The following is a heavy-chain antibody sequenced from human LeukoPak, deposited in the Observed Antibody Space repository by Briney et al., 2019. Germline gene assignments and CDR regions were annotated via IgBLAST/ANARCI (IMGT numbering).Heavy chain of an antibody. CDR3: ARESDHRLDV. V-gene: IGHV4-38-2*02. CDR1: GYSISSGYY. Sequence: SETLSLTCTVSGYSISSGYYWGWIRQPPGKGLEWIGSIYHSGSTYYNPSLKSRVTISVDTSKNQFSLKLSSVTAADTAVYYCARESDHRLDVWGKGTTVTVSS. D-gene: IGHD1-14*01. CDR2: IYHSGST. J-gene: IGHJ6*04.